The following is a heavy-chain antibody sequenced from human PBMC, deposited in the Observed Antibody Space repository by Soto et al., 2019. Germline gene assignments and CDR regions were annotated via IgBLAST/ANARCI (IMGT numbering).Heavy chain of an antibody. CDR2: INHSGST. CDR1: GGSFSGYY. J-gene: IGHJ6*02. D-gene: IGHD6-19*01. Sequence: PSETLSLTCAVYGGSFSGYYWSWIRQPPGKGLEWIGEINHSGSTNYNPSLKSRVTISVDTSKNQFSLKLSSVTAADTAVYYCASGWLNYYYYGMDVWGQGTTVTVS. CDR3: ASGWLNYYYYGMDV. V-gene: IGHV4-34*01.